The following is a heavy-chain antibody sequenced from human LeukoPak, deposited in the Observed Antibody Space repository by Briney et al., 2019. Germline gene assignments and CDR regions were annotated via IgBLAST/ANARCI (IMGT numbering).Heavy chain of an antibody. J-gene: IGHJ4*02. CDR2: IYYSGST. D-gene: IGHD2-15*01. CDR1: GGSISSSSYY. CDR3: ARGSLGYCSGGSCYSGFDY. V-gene: IGHV4-39*01. Sequence: SETLSLTCTVSGGSISSSSYYWGWIRQPPGKGLEWIGSIYYSGSTYYNPSLKSRVTISVDTSKNQSSLKLSSVTAADTAVYYCARGSLGYCSGGSCYSGFDYWGQGTLVTVSS.